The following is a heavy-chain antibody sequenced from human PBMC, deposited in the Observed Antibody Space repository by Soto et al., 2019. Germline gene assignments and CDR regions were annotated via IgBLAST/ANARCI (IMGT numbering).Heavy chain of an antibody. J-gene: IGHJ4*01. Sequence: QITLNESGPTVVRPTETLTLTCTVSGFSLSTSGVGVGWIRQSPGKAPEWLALIYWDDDKRYSESLKSRLTITKDTSKNQVVLTMANLDPADTATYYCAHRVLRTVFGLVTTTAIYFDFWGPGTPVAVSS. CDR3: AHRVLRTVFGLVTTTAIYFDF. V-gene: IGHV2-5*02. CDR1: GFSLSTSGVG. D-gene: IGHD3-3*01. CDR2: IYWDDDK.